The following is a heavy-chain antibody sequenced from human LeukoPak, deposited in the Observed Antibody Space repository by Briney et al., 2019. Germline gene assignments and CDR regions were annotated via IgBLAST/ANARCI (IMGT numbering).Heavy chain of an antibody. Sequence: PGGSLRLSCAASGFTFSSYSMNWVRQAPGKGLEWVSYISSSSSTVYYVDSVKGRFTISRDNSKNTLYLQMNSLRAEDTAVYYCAKDHLVAAAPGHWGQGTLVTVSS. J-gene: IGHJ4*02. V-gene: IGHV3-48*01. D-gene: IGHD6-13*01. CDR1: GFTFSSYS. CDR3: AKDHLVAAAPGH. CDR2: ISSSSSTV.